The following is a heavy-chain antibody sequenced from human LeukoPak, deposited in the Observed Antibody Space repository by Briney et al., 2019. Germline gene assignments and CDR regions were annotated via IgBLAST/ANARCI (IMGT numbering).Heavy chain of an antibody. V-gene: IGHV1-18*01. CDR2: ISAYNGNT. CDR1: GYTFTSYG. CDR3: VREAARPFITHDGTRGVIDP. J-gene: IGHJ5*02. D-gene: IGHD6-6*01. Sequence: ASVKVSCKASGYTFTSYGISWVRQAPGQGLEWMGWISAYNGNTNYAQKLQGRVTMTTDTSTSTAYMELRSLRSDDTAVYYCVREAARPFITHDGTRGVIDPWGQGTLVTVSS.